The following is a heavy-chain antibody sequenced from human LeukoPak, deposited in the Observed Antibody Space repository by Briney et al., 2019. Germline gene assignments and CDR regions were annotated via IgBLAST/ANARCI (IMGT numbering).Heavy chain of an antibody. CDR1: GFTFSSYA. CDR2: ISYDGSNK. V-gene: IGHV3-30-3*01. CDR3: ASPYYSGYDSIAHY. Sequence: GGSLRLSCAASGFTFSSYAMHWVRQAPGKGLEWVAVISYDGSNKYYADSVKGRFTISRDNSKNTLYLQMNRLSAEDTAVYYCASPYYSGYDSIAHYWGQGTLVTVSS. D-gene: IGHD5-12*01. J-gene: IGHJ4*02.